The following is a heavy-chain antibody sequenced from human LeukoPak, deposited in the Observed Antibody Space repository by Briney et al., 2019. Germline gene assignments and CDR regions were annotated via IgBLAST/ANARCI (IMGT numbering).Heavy chain of an antibody. D-gene: IGHD1-26*01. CDR3: ARELPGSYGELLAFDF. Sequence: RGESVKISCKGSGYNFYNSWLGWVRQRPGRGLEWMGIIFPGDSDTRYSPSFQGQVTMSVDKSINTAYLQWSSLKASDSALYYCARELPGSYGELLAFDFWGPGALVTVS. J-gene: IGHJ4*02. CDR1: GYNFYNSW. CDR2: IFPGDSDT. V-gene: IGHV5-51*01.